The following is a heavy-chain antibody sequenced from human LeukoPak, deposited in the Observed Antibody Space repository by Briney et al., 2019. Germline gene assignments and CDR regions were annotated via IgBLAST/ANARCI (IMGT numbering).Heavy chain of an antibody. J-gene: IGHJ4*02. V-gene: IGHV1-2*02. Sequence: ASVKVSCKASGYTFTGYYMHWVRQAPGQGLEWMGWINPNSGGTNYAQKFQGRVTMTRDTSISTAYMELSRLRSDDTAVYSCARALYYYDSSGYVYWGQGTLVTVSS. CDR3: ARALYYYDSSGYVY. CDR2: INPNSGGT. D-gene: IGHD3-22*01. CDR1: GYTFTGYY.